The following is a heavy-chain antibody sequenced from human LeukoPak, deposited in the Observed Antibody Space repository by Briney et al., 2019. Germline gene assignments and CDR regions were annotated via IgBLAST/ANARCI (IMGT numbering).Heavy chain of an antibody. V-gene: IGHV1-2*06. Sequence: ASVKVSCKASGYTFTGYYMRWVRQAPGQGLEWMGRINPNSGGTNYAQKLQGRVTISTDTSISTAYMELSRLRSDDTAVYYCARDRVTMVRGVITLLDYWGQGTLVTVSS. CDR1: GYTFTGYY. D-gene: IGHD3-10*01. CDR3: ARDRVTMVRGVITLLDY. CDR2: INPNSGGT. J-gene: IGHJ4*02.